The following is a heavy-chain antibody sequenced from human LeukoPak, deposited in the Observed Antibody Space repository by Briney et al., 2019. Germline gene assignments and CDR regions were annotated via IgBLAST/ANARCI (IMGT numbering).Heavy chain of an antibody. CDR2: ISVRGSTI. D-gene: IGHD3-10*02. Sequence: VGGLRVSCAASGFTFSSDEMNWVCQAPGRRLGWGSYISVRGSTIYYADSLKGRFTISRDNAKNSLYLQMNSLRAEDTAVYYCAELGITMIGGVWGKGTTVTISS. V-gene: IGHV3-48*03. CDR1: GFTFSSDE. CDR3: AELGITMIGGV. J-gene: IGHJ6*04.